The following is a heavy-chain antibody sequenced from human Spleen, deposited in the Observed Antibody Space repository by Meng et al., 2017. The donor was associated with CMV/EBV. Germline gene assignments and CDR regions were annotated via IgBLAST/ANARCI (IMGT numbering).Heavy chain of an antibody. V-gene: IGHV3-30*04. D-gene: IGHD2-2*01. CDR3: AKSTKGDYYYYSMDV. CDR2: ISYDGSDK. Sequence: GESLKISCAASGFTFSNYAMHWVRQAPGKGLEWVAVISYDGSDKYYADSVKGRFTISRDNSKNTLYLQMNSLRAGDTAVYYCAKSTKGDYYYYSMDVWGQGTTVIVSS. CDR1: GFTFSNYA. J-gene: IGHJ6*02.